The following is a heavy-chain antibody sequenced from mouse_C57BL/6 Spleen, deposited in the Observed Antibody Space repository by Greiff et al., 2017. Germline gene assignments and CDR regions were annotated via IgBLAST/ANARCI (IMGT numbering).Heavy chain of an antibody. D-gene: IGHD2-4*01. Sequence: QVQLKQPGAELVKPGASVKLSCKASGYTFTSYWMHWVKQRPGQGLEWIGMIHPNSGSTNYNEKFKSKATLTVDKSSSTAYMQLSSLTSEDSAVYYCARIHDYDGGFAYWGQGTLVTVSA. CDR3: ARIHDYDGGFAY. V-gene: IGHV1-64*01. J-gene: IGHJ3*01. CDR1: GYTFTSYW. CDR2: IHPNSGST.